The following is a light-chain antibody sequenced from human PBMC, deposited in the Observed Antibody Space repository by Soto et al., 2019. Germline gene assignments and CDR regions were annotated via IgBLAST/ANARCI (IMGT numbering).Light chain of an antibody. V-gene: IGLV1-40*01. CDR2: ADN. CDR3: QSYDTSLSGVI. Sequence: QSVLTQPPSVSGAPGQRITMSCTGSSSNIGAGYDVHWYQQLPGAAPRLLISADNNRPSGVPDRFSASNSGTSASLAITGLQGEDEAVYYCQSYDTSLSGVIFGAGTKLTVL. J-gene: IGLJ2*01. CDR1: SSNIGAGYD.